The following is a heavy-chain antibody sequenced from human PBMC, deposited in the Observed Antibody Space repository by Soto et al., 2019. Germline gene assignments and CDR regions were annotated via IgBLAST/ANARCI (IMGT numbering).Heavy chain of an antibody. D-gene: IGHD2-21*01. J-gene: IGHJ6*03. V-gene: IGHV3-74*01. Sequence: EVQLVESGGGLVQPGGSLRLSCAASGFTFSDFWLHWVRQTPGKGLVWVSRIKSDGGSTNYADSVKGRFTISRDNAKTTVYLQMDSLRAEDTAVYYCARGAKGAYYVDVWGKGTTVTVSS. CDR3: ARGAKGAYYVDV. CDR2: IKSDGGST. CDR1: GFTFSDFW.